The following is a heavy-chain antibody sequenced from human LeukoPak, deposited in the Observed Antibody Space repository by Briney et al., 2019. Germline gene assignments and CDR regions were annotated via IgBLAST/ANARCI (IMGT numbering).Heavy chain of an antibody. J-gene: IGHJ3*02. CDR2: MHSNSGNT. V-gene: IGHV1-8*01. Sequence: ASVKVSCKASGYTFTSYDINWVRQATGQGLEWMGWMHSNSGNTGYAQKLQGRGTMTRNTSIRTAYMELSSLRSEDTGVSYCARDYGYPWAFEIRGQGTMFTVSS. CDR1: GYTFTSYD. D-gene: IGHD3-10*01. CDR3: ARDYGYPWAFEI.